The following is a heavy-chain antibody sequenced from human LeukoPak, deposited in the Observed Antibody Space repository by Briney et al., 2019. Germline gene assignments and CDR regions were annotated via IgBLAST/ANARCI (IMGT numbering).Heavy chain of an antibody. J-gene: IGHJ6*03. CDR1: GGSISSYY. V-gene: IGHV4-59*12. Sequence: PSETLSLTCTVSGGSISSYYWSWIRQPPGKGLEWIGYIYYSGSTNYNPSLKSRVTISVDTSKNQFSLKLSSVTAADTAVYYCARGLDVRIAARPGYYYYYMDVWGKGTTVTVSS. CDR2: IYYSGST. D-gene: IGHD6-6*01. CDR3: ARGLDVRIAARPGYYYYYMDV.